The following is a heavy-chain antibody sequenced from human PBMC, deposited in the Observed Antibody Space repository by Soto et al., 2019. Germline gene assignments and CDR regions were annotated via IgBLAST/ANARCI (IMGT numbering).Heavy chain of an antibody. D-gene: IGHD3-3*01. CDR1: GGSISSYY. CDR2: IYYSGST. J-gene: IGHJ5*02. CDR3: ARAQSAITIFGVVIRSFDP. Sequence: SETLSLTCTVSGGSISSYYWSWIRQPPGKGLEWIGYIYYSGSTNYNPSLKSLVTISVDTSKNQFSLKLSSVTAADTAVYYCARAQSAITIFGVVIRSFDPWGQGTLVTVSS. V-gene: IGHV4-59*01.